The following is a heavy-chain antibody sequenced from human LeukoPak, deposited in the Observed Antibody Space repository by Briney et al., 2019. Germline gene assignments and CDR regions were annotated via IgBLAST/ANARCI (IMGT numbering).Heavy chain of an antibody. J-gene: IGHJ4*02. D-gene: IGHD4/OR15-4a*01. V-gene: IGHV1-69*04. CDR3: VPSANYYYFDY. Sequence: SVKVSCKASGGTFSSYAISWVRQAPGQGLEWMGRIIPILGIANYAQKFQGRVTITADKSTSTAYMELSSLRSEDTAVYYCVPSANYYYFDYWGQGTLVTVSS. CDR2: IIPILGIA. CDR1: GGTFSSYA.